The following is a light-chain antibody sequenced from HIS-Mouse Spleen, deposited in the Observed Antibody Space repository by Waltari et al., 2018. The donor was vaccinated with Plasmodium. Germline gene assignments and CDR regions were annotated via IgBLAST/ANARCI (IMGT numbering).Light chain of an antibody. J-gene: IGKJ4*01. Sequence: DIQMTQSPSTLSASVGDRVTITCRASQSISSWLAWYQQKPGKAPKLLFYKASSLESGVPSRFSGSGSWTEVTLTISSLQPDDFATYYCQQYNSYSLTFGGGTKVEIK. V-gene: IGKV1-5*03. CDR3: QQYNSYSLT. CDR2: KAS. CDR1: QSISSW.